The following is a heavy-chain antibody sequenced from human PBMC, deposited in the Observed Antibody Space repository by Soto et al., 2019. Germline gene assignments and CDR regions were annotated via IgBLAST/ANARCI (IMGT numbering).Heavy chain of an antibody. Sequence: GASVKLSCKASGDAFTNYAIHWVPQARVQSHEWMGRVNAGNGNTKYSQRFTGRVTITSDTAASTVYLEMSSLRSEDTAVYYCLREGYYNLIKWFDYPGQGTRVTGSS. CDR2: VNAGNGNT. V-gene: IGHV1-3*01. J-gene: IGHJ4*02. CDR3: LREGYYNLIKWFDY. D-gene: IGHD2-15*01. CDR1: GDAFTNYA.